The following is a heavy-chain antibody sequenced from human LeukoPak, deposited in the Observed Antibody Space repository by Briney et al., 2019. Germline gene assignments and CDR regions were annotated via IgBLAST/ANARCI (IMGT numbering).Heavy chain of an antibody. Sequence: GGSLRLSCAASGFTFDDYAMHWVRQAPGKGLEWVSGISWNSGSIGYADSVKGRFTISRDNAKNSLYLQMNSLRAEDTALYYCAKSLLPREGATIFGVVTTFGIADYWGQGTLVTVSS. CDR1: GFTFDDYA. V-gene: IGHV3-9*01. CDR2: ISWNSGSI. CDR3: AKSLLPREGATIFGVVTTFGIADY. J-gene: IGHJ4*02. D-gene: IGHD3-3*01.